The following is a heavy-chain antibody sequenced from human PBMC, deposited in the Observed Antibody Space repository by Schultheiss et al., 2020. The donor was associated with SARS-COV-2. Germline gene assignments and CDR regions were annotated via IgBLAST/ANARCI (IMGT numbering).Heavy chain of an antibody. CDR2: ISGSGDRT. CDR1: GFTFSSYA. Sequence: GGSLRLSCAASGFTFSSYAMTWVRQAPGKGLEWVSTISGSGDRTYFADSVKGRFIISRDNSKNTLSLQMNSLRADDTAVYYCAKALSGNYDNNGYYHLGLFDSWGQGTLVTVSS. CDR3: AKALSGNYDNNGYYHLGLFDS. V-gene: IGHV3-23*01. D-gene: IGHD3-22*01. J-gene: IGHJ4*02.